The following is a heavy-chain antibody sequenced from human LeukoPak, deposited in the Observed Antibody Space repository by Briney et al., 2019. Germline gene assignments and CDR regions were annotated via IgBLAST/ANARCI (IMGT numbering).Heavy chain of an antibody. J-gene: IGHJ4*02. D-gene: IGHD2-2*01. CDR2: IWYDGTHN. V-gene: IGHV3-30*02. CDR1: AFTFSSYG. Sequence: GGSVSPSCAAYAFTFSSYGMHWVRQGPGKGREWVVIIWYDGTHNYYVDSVKGTFTTATDNSKNTMYLQMNTLRAEDTAVYYGAKAPKRYCTSASCQGYFDYWGQGTLVTVSS. CDR3: AKAPKRYCTSASCQGYFDY.